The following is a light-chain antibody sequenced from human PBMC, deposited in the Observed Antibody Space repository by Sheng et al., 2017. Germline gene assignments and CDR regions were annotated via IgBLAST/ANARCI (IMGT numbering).Light chain of an antibody. V-gene: IGKV1-12*01. J-gene: IGKJ2*01. Sequence: DIQLTQSPSFLSASVGDRVTITCRASQGISNWLAWYQQKPGKAPKLLIYATSRLHSGVPSRFSGSGSGTDFTLTISSLQPEDFATYYCQQANGFPYTFGQGTKLEIK. CDR1: QGISNW. CDR2: ATS. CDR3: QQANGFPYT.